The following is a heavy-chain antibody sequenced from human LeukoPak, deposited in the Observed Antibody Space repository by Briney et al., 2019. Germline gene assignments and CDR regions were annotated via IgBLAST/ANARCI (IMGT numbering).Heavy chain of an antibody. CDR1: GFTFSSYS. CDR2: ISGSSTYI. V-gene: IGHV3-21*01. D-gene: IGHD6-19*01. Sequence: PGGSLRLSCGASGFTFSSYSMNWVRQAPGKGLEWVSSISGSSTYIHYADSVKGRFTISRDNAKNSLYLQMNSLRAEDTAVYYCARVRSGHYFDYWGQGTLVTVSS. J-gene: IGHJ4*02. CDR3: ARVRSGHYFDY.